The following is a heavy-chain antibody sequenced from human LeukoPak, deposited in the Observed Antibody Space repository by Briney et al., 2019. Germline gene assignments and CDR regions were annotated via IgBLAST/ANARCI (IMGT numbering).Heavy chain of an antibody. V-gene: IGHV4-34*01. D-gene: IGHD5-24*01. Sequence: SETLSLTCAVYGGSFSGYYWSWIRQPPGKGLEWIGEINHSGSTNYNPSLKSRVTISVDTSKNQFSLKLSSVTAADTAVYYCARDRGEVFRDGYNFIGLLSSNFFDYWGQGTLVTVSS. J-gene: IGHJ4*02. CDR1: GGSFSGYY. CDR3: ARDRGEVFRDGYNFIGLLSSNFFDY. CDR2: INHSGST.